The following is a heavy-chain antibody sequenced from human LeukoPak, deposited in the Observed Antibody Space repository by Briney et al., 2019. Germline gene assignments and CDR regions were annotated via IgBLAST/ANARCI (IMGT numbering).Heavy chain of an antibody. J-gene: IGHJ6*03. CDR3: ARSGQLLSHYYYYMDV. Sequence: GASVKVSCKASGGTFSNYAFGWVRQAPGQGLEWMGGIIPILGTANYAQMFQGRVTITTDESTSTAYMELSSLRSEDTAVYYCARSGQLLSHYYYYMDVWGKGTTVTVSS. V-gene: IGHV1-69*05. D-gene: IGHD2-2*01. CDR2: IIPILGTA. CDR1: GGTFSNYA.